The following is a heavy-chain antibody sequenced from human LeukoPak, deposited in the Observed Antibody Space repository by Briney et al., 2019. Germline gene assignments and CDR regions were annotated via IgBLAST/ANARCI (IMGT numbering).Heavy chain of an antibody. Sequence: PSETLSLTCTVSGGSISSGGYYWSWIRQHPGKGLEWIGYIYYSGSTYYNPSLKSRVTISVDTSKNQFSLKLSSVTAADTAVYYCAREKWGSSRLLCYGMDVWGQGTTVTVSS. CDR3: AREKWGSSRLLCYGMDV. CDR2: IYYSGST. D-gene: IGHD4-17*01. J-gene: IGHJ6*02. V-gene: IGHV4-31*03. CDR1: GGSISSGGYY.